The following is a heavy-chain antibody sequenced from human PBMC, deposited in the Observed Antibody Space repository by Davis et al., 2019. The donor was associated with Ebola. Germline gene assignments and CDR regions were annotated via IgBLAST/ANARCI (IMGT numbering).Heavy chain of an antibody. Sequence: PSETLSLTCAISGDSVSGKNGAWNWIRQSPSRGLEWLGRTYYSSKWYNESALSVKSRMIISADTAKNQLSLHLKSVTPEDTAVYYCARGWLRSAFDQWGQGTLVTVSS. CDR2: TYYSSKWYN. D-gene: IGHD5-12*01. J-gene: IGHJ4*02. CDR1: GDSVSGKNGA. CDR3: ARGWLRSAFDQ. V-gene: IGHV6-1*01.